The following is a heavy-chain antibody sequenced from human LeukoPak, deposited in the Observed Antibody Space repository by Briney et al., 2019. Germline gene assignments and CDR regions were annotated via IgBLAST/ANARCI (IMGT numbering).Heavy chain of an antibody. CDR3: ARITTYYYDSTRDY. V-gene: IGHV1-8*01. CDR1: GYTFTSYD. Sequence: ASVKVSCMASGYTFTSYDINWVRQATGQGLEWMGWMNPNSGNTGYAQKFQGRVTMSRNTSISTAYMEMSSLRSEDTAVYYCARITTYYYDSTRDYWGQGTLVTVSS. J-gene: IGHJ4*02. CDR2: MNPNSGNT. D-gene: IGHD3-22*01.